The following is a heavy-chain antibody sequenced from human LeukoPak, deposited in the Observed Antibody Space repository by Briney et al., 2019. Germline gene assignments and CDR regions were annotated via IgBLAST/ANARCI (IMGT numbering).Heavy chain of an antibody. CDR2: IYGDGSFT. CDR3: ARVYETSGYLY. D-gene: IGHD3-22*01. V-gene: IGHV3-74*01. Sequence: GGSLRLSCAASGFTFSIYWMSWVRQAPGKGLVWVALIYGDGSFTRYADSVKGRFTISRDNAKNTVYLQMNSLRVEDTAVYYCARVYETSGYLYWGQGSLVTVSS. J-gene: IGHJ4*02. CDR1: GFTFSIYW.